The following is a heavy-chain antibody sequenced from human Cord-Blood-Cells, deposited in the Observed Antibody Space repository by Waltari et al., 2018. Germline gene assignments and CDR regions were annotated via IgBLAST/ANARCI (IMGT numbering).Heavy chain of an antibody. CDR3: ARGSHYDFWSGYFVYYYYYMDV. CDR2: IYYSGST. CDR1: GGSISSYY. D-gene: IGHD3-3*01. Sequence: QVQLQESGPGLVKPSETLSLTCTVSGGSISSYYWSWIRQPPGKGLEWIGYIYYSGSTNYNPSLKSRVTISVDTSKNQFSLKLSSVTAADTAVYYCARGSHYDFWSGYFVYYYYYMDVWGKGTTVTVSS. J-gene: IGHJ6*03. V-gene: IGHV4-59*01.